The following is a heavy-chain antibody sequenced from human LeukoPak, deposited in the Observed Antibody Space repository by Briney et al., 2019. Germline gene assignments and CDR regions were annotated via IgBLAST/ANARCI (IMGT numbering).Heavy chain of an antibody. J-gene: IGHJ4*02. CDR2: ISYDGSNK. D-gene: IGHD2-2*01. CDR3: ARVGYCSSTSCFQLFDY. V-gene: IGHV3-30*04. CDR1: GFTFDDYA. Sequence: GGSLRLSCAASGFTFDDYAMHWVRQAPGKGLEWVAVISYDGSNKYYADSVKGRFTISRDNSKNTLYLQMNSLRAEDTAVYYCARVGYCSSTSCFQLFDYWGQGTLVTVSS.